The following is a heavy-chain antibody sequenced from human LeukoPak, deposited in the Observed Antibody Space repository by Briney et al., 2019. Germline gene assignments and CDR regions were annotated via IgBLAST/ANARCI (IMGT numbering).Heavy chain of an antibody. J-gene: IGHJ3*02. V-gene: IGHV3-11*06. CDR1: GFIFSDRY. Sequence: GGSLRLSCVAAGFIFSDRYMSWIRQTPGKGLEWVSSIGTSTSYIYYADSVKGRFTISRDDAKNSLYLQMNSLRAEDTAVYSCARVRVGATYGGAFDIWGQGTMVTVSS. D-gene: IGHD1-26*01. CDR2: IGTSTSYI. CDR3: ARVRVGATYGGAFDI.